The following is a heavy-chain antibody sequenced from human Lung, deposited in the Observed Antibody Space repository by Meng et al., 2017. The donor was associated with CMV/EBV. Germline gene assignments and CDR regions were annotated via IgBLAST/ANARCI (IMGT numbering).Heavy chain of an antibody. CDR2: IWYDGSNE. V-gene: IGHV3-33*06. D-gene: IGHD3-3*01. CDR1: GFPFSNSA. Sequence: GGSLRLSCAASGAASGFPFSNSAMHWVRQAPGKGLQWVALIWYDGSNEYYADSVQGRFTISRDNSKNTLYLQMNSLRAEDTAVYYCAKGPTDFWSGYYIVSWGQGTXVTVYS. CDR3: AKGPTDFWSGYYIVS. J-gene: IGHJ5*02.